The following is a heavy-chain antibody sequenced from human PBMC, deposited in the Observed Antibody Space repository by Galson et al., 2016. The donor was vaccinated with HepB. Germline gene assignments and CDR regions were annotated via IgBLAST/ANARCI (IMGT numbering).Heavy chain of an antibody. CDR3: ARALGDF. CDR1: GYIFTNFA. D-gene: IGHD2-21*01. V-gene: IGHV1-3*01. CDR2: INPGNGKT. Sequence: SVKVSCKASGYIFTNFAVQWVRQAPGQRPEWMGWINPGNGKTKFSQNFQGRITILRDTSASTAYMELSHLRSEDTAISYCARALGDFWGPGTLVTVSS. J-gene: IGHJ4*02.